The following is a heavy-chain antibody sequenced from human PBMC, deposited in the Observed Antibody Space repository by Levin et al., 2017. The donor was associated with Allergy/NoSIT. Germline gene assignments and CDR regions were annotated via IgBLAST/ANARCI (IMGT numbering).Heavy chain of an antibody. CDR2: IYWDNDK. V-gene: IGHV2-5*02. D-gene: IGHD1-20*01. CDR3: GHRRAYNGNWNWGDLDY. Sequence: KGSGPTLVKPTETLTLTCTLSGFSLTTRPVGVGWIRQPPGKALEWVALIYWDNDKRYNPSLKNRVSIAKDASGNQVVLTMTNMDPVDTATYYCGHRRAYNGNWNWGDLDYWGQGVLVTVSA. CDR1: GFSLTTRPVG. J-gene: IGHJ4*02.